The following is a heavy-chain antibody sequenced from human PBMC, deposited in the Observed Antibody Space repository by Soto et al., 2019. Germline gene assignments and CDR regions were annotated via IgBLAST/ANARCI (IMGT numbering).Heavy chain of an antibody. V-gene: IGHV1-69*12. J-gene: IGHJ6*02. CDR2: IITIFGTA. CDR1: GGTFSSYA. CDR3: ASTVVTVYGMDV. D-gene: IGHD2-15*01. Sequence: QVQLVQSGAEVKKPGSSVKVSCKASGGTFSSYAISWVRQAPGQGLEWMGGIITIFGTANYAQKLQGRVTITADESTSTAYMELSSLRSEDTAVYYCASTVVTVYGMDVWGQGTTVTVSS.